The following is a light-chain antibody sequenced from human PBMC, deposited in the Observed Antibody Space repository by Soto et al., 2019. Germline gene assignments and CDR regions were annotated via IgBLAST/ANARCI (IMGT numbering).Light chain of an antibody. CDR1: SSDVGGYNY. V-gene: IGLV2-14*01. Sequence: QSALTQPASVSGSPGQSITISCTGTSSDVGGYNYVSWYQQHPGKAPKLMIYEVSNRPSGVSNRFSGSKSGNTASLTISGLQAEDEADYYCCSYTSSSTVFGGGTKVTVL. CDR3: CSYTSSSTV. J-gene: IGLJ3*02. CDR2: EVS.